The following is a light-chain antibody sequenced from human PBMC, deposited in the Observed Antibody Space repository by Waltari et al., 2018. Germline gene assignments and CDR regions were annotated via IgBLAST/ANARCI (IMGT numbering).Light chain of an antibody. CDR1: QSVSSY. Sequence: EIVLTQSPATLSLSPGERATLSCRASQSVSSYLAWYQQKPGQAPRLLIYDASGRATGIPARFSGSGSGTDFTLTISSLEPEDFAVYYCQQRSPPITFGQGTRLEIK. CDR3: QQRSPPIT. CDR2: DAS. V-gene: IGKV3-11*01. J-gene: IGKJ5*01.